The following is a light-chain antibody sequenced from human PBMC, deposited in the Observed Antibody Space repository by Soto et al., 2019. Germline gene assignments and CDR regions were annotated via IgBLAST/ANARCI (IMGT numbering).Light chain of an antibody. CDR3: QQYYSTFWT. CDR2: EAT. J-gene: IGKJ1*01. Sequence: DIQMTQSPSTLSASVGDRVTISWRASQSISSWLAWYQQKPGKAPRLLIYEATNLQSGVPPRFSGSGSGTDFTLTISSLQAEDVAVYYCQQYYSTFWTFGQGTKV. CDR1: QSISSW. V-gene: IGKV1-5*01.